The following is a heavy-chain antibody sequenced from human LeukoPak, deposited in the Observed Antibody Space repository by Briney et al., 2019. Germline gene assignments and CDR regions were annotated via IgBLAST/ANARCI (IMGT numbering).Heavy chain of an antibody. V-gene: IGHV1-2*02. D-gene: IGHD4-11*01. CDR3: ARHSKYANNWFDP. CDR2: INPNSAGT. J-gene: IGHJ5*02. Sequence: GASVKVSCKASRYTFSDYYMHWVRQAPGQGPEWMGWINPNSAGTKYAQKFQGGVTMTWDTSISTAYMELSRLTSDDTAVYYCARHSKYANNWFDPWGQGTLVTVSA. CDR1: RYTFSDYY.